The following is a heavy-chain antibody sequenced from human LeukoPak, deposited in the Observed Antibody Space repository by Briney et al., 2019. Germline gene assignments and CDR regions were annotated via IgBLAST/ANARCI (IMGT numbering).Heavy chain of an antibody. CDR3: ARDFKDYYYGSGSYSHFDY. CDR1: GYTFTSYG. J-gene: IGHJ4*02. D-gene: IGHD3-10*01. CDR2: ISAYNGNT. Sequence: ASVKVSCKASGYTFTSYGISWVRQAPGQGLEWMGWISAYNGNTNYAQKLQGRVTMTTDTSTSTAYMELRSLRSDDTAVYYCARDFKDYYYGSGSYSHFDYWGQGTLVTVSS. V-gene: IGHV1-18*01.